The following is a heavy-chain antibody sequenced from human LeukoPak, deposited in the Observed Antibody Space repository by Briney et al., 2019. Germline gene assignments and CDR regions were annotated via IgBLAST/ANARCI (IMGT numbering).Heavy chain of an antibody. J-gene: IGHJ4*02. D-gene: IGHD4-17*01. V-gene: IGHV4-39*01. Sequence: PSETLSLTCTVSGGSISSRSYYWGWIRQPPGKGLEWIGSIYYSGSTYYNPSLKSRVTISVDTSKNQFSLKLSSVTAADTAVYYCARHLDYGEANFDYWGQGTLVTVSS. CDR3: ARHLDYGEANFDY. CDR1: GGSISSRSYY. CDR2: IYYSGST.